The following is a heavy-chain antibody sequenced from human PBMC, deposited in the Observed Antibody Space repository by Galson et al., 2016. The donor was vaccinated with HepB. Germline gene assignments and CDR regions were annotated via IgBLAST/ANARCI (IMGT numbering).Heavy chain of an antibody. Sequence: SLRLSCAASGFTFSSYGFYWVRQTPGKGLEWVAVISYEGSNKNYADSVKGRFIISRDNSRTTVYLQIDSFRSEDTAVYYCARDPASRYCTGGSCYALRGDVWGQGTTVTVSS. CDR3: ARDPASRYCTGGSCYALRGDV. J-gene: IGHJ6*02. D-gene: IGHD2-15*01. V-gene: IGHV3-30*14. CDR1: GFTFSSYG. CDR2: ISYEGSNK.